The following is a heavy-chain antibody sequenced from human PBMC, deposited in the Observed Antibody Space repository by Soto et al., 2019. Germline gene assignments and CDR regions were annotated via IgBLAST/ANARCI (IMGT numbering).Heavy chain of an antibody. J-gene: IGHJ4*02. CDR3: ARRGSSGYYSWYFDY. D-gene: IGHD3-22*01. Sequence: QVQLQESGPGLVKPSQTLSLTCTVSGGSISSGGYYWSWIRQHPGKGLEWSGYIYYSGSTYYNPSLKSRVTISVATSKNQFSLKLSSVTAADTAVYYCARRGSSGYYSWYFDYWGQGTLVTVSS. V-gene: IGHV4-31*03. CDR1: GGSISSGGYY. CDR2: IYYSGST.